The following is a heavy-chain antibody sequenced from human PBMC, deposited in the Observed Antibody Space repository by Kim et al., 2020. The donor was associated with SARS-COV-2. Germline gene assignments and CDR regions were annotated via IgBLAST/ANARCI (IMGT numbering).Heavy chain of an antibody. CDR1: GGSISSSSYY. CDR3: ARRYSSSWSDAFDI. CDR2: IYYSGST. V-gene: IGHV4-39*01. J-gene: IGHJ3*02. D-gene: IGHD6-13*01. Sequence: SETLSLTCTVSGGSISSSSYYWGWIRQPPGKGLEWIGSIYYSGSTYYNPSLKSRVTISVDTSKNQFSLKLSSVTAADTAVYYCARRYSSSWSDAFDIWGQGTMVTVSS.